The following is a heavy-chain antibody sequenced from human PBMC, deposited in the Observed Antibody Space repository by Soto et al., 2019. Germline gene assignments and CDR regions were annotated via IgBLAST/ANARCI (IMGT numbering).Heavy chain of an antibody. Sequence: QVQLQESGPGLVKPSETLSLTCTVSGVSVSSDCWSWIRQPPGKGLEWIGYMHNSGSTNYNPSLKSRVTASVDPPKNQISLKLTSVTAADTAVYYCARDLGSGWGYFDYWGQGTLVTVSS. J-gene: IGHJ4*02. CDR2: MHNSGST. V-gene: IGHV4-59*02. D-gene: IGHD6-19*01. CDR1: GVSVSSDC. CDR3: ARDLGSGWGYFDY.